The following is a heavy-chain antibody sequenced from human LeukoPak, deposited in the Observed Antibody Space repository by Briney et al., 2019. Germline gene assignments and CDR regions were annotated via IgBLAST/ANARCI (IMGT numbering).Heavy chain of an antibody. CDR1: GGSFSGYY. CDR3: ARVEYGDYLTPFDL. Sequence: SETLSLTCAVYGGSFSGYYWSWIRQPPGKGLEWIGEINHSGSTNYNPSLKSRVTISVDTSKNQFSLKLSSVTAADTAVYYRARVEYGDYLTPFDLWGRGTLVTVSS. CDR2: INHSGST. J-gene: IGHJ2*01. V-gene: IGHV4-34*01. D-gene: IGHD4-17*01.